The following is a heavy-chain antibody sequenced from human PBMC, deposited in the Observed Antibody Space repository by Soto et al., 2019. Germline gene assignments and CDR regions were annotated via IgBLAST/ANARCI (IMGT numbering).Heavy chain of an antibody. CDR1: GASVSRGSYY. J-gene: IGHJ3*02. CDR3: ARAYEALDI. Sequence: QVQLQESGPGLAKPSETLSLTCSVSGASVSRGSYYWNWIRQTPGKGLEWIGYVYDGGITNYNPSLKSRVTISADAPTNQFSLKLTSVTAADTAVYYCARAYEALDIWGQGTRVTVSS. V-gene: IGHV4-61*01. CDR2: VYDGGIT.